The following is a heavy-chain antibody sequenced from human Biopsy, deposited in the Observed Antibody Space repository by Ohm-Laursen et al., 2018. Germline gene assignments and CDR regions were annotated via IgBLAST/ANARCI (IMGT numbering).Heavy chain of an antibody. CDR2: IYPGGGT. D-gene: IGHD1-26*01. CDR3: AGIVLGPTNDAFDI. J-gene: IGHJ3*02. Sequence: SDTLSLTCTVSGDSIRNYYWSWIRQAAGKGLEWIGRIYPGGGTIYNPSLKNRVTMSVDTSKNHFSLNLNSVTAADTAVYYCAGIVLGPTNDAFDIWGQGTMVTVSS. CDR1: GDSIRNYY. V-gene: IGHV4-4*07.